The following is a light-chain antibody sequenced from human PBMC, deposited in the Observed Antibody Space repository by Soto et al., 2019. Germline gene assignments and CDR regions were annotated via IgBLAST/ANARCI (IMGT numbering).Light chain of an antibody. CDR2: KNS. CDR3: AAWDDRLRGFL. J-gene: IGLJ1*01. Sequence: LTQPPSASGTPGQRVTISCSGSSSNIGSNSVYWYQQLPGTAPKLLIFKNSQRPSGVPDRFSGSKSGTSASLAVSGLRSGDEADYYCAAWDDRLRGFLFGPGTKVTVL. V-gene: IGLV1-47*01. CDR1: SSNIGSNS.